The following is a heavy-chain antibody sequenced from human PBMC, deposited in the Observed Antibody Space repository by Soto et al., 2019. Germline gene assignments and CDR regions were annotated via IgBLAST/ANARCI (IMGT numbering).Heavy chain of an antibody. Sequence: PGGSLRLSCAASGFTFSSYAMSWVRQAPGKGLEWVSAISGSGGSTYYADSVKGRFTISRDNSKNTLYLQMNSLRAEDTAVYYCAQSGLDWLLIYVLPVTENTPKFDYWGQGTLVTVSS. CDR1: GFTFSSYA. D-gene: IGHD3-9*01. V-gene: IGHV3-23*01. CDR3: AQSGLDWLLIYVLPVTENTPKFDY. J-gene: IGHJ4*02. CDR2: ISGSGGST.